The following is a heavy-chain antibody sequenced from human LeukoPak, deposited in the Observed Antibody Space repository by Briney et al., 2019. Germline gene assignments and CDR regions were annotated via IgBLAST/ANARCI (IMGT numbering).Heavy chain of an antibody. D-gene: IGHD3-22*01. CDR2: IYYSGST. Sequence: SETLSLTCTVSGGSISSYYWSWIRQPPGKGLEWIGSIYYSGSTYYNPSLKSRVTISVDTSKNQFSLKLSSVTAADTAVYYCARAPPYYDSSGYYGGDAFDIWGQGTMVTVTS. CDR3: ARAPPYYDSSGYYGGDAFDI. J-gene: IGHJ3*02. CDR1: GGSISSYY. V-gene: IGHV4-59*12.